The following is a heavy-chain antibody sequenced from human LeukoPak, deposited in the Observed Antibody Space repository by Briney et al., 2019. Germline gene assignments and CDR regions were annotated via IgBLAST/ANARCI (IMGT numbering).Heavy chain of an antibody. J-gene: IGHJ4*02. V-gene: IGHV5-51*01. Sequence: GESLNISCKGSGYSFTSFWIGWVRQMPGKGLEWMGIIFPADSDTRYSPSFQGQVTISADKSISTAYLQWSSLKAADTAMYYCARSPRGALAFDYWGQGTLVTVSS. CDR2: IFPADSDT. CDR1: GYSFTSFW. CDR3: ARSPRGALAFDY. D-gene: IGHD3-3*02.